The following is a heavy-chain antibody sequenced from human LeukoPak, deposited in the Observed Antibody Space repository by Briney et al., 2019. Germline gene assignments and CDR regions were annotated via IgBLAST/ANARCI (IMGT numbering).Heavy chain of an antibody. V-gene: IGHV4-34*01. CDR2: INHSGST. CDR3: ARGLSPSDFDY. J-gene: IGHJ4*02. D-gene: IGHD3-10*01. CDR1: GFTFSSYS. Sequence: PGGSLRLSCAASGFTFSSYSMSWIRQPPGKGLEWIGEINHSGSTNYNPSLKSRVTISVDTSKNQFSLKLSSVTAADTAVYYCARGLSPSDFDYWGQGTLVTVSS.